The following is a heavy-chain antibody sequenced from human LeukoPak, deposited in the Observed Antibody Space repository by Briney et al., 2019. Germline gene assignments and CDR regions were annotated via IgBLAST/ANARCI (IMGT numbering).Heavy chain of an antibody. J-gene: IGHJ4*02. CDR2: IYGGGST. Sequence: GGSLTLSCVVSGFTVSNNYMKWVRQAPGKGLEWVSTIYGGGSTYYADSVRGRFTISRHNSKNTLYLQMDSLRAEDTAVYYCARGSPSSGWYYWGQGTLVTVSS. CDR3: ARGSPSSGWYY. CDR1: GFTVSNNY. D-gene: IGHD6-19*01. V-gene: IGHV3-53*04.